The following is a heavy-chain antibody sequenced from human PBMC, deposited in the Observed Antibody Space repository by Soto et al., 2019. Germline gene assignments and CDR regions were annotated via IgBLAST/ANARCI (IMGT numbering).Heavy chain of an antibody. J-gene: IGHJ4*02. Sequence: QLQLQESGPGLVTPSETLSLTCTVSGGSISRSSHYWGWIRQPPGKGLEWIGSIHYSGSTYYNPSLTRAVTIYVEPSTNQFSRKRSSVTAADTAVYYCARHGSAWYVIYCGQGTMLTVSS. CDR3: ARHGSAWYVIY. D-gene: IGHD6-19*01. CDR1: GGSISRSSHY. V-gene: IGHV4-39*01. CDR2: IHYSGST.